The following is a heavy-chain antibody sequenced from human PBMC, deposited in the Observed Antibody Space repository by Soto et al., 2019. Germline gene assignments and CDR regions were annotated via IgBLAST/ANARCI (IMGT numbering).Heavy chain of an antibody. D-gene: IGHD4-17*01. V-gene: IGHV1-69*13. J-gene: IGHJ4*02. CDR3: AREVDPYYGGNSLSLDY. CDR2: IIPKFGTT. CDR1: GGTFSTYG. Sequence: QVQLVQSGAEVKKPWSSVKVSCKASGGTFSTYGINWVRLAPGQGLEWMGWIIPKFGTTKNAQKFQGRVTLTADESTNTAYMELKYLRSEDTAVYFCAREVDPYYGGNSLSLDYWGQGTLVTVSS.